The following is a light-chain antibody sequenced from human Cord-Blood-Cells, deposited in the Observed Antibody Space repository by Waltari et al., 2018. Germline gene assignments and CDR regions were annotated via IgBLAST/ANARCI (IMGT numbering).Light chain of an antibody. J-gene: IGLJ2*01. V-gene: IGLV3-10*01. Sequence: SYELTQPPSVSVSPGQPASITCSGDALPKKYAYWYQQKLGQAPVLVIYEDSKRPSGIPERFSGSSSGTMATLTISGAQVEDEADYYCYSTDSSGNHRVFGGGTKLTVL. CDR3: YSTDSSGNHRV. CDR2: EDS. CDR1: ALPKKY.